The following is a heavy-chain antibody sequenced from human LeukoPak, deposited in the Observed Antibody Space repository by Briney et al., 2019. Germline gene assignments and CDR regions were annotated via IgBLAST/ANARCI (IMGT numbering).Heavy chain of an antibody. CDR3: AKPKGGGVRSAFDI. Sequence: GGSLRLSCAASGLTFNSQAINWVRQAPGKGLEWVSGISGSGGSIYYADSVKGRFTISRDNSQNTLYLQMNSLRAEDTGVYHCAKPKGGGVRSAFDIWGQGTMVTVSS. CDR1: GLTFNSQA. V-gene: IGHV3-23*01. J-gene: IGHJ3*02. D-gene: IGHD2-15*01. CDR2: ISGSGGSI.